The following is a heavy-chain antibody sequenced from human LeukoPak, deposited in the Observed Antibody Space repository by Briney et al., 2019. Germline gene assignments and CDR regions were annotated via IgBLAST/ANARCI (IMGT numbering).Heavy chain of an antibody. D-gene: IGHD5-12*01. CDR3: ARGYSSYYPDAFDI. Sequence: GGSLRLSCAASGFTFSSYEMNWVRQAPGRGLEWVSYMSFSGSTIYYADSVKGRFTISRDNAKNSLYLQMNSLRAEDTAVYYCARGYSSYYPDAFDIWGQGTMVTVSS. CDR2: MSFSGSTI. CDR1: GFTFSSYE. V-gene: IGHV3-48*03. J-gene: IGHJ3*02.